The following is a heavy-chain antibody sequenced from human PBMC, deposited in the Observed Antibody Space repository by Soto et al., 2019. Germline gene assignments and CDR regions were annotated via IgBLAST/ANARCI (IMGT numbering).Heavy chain of an antibody. D-gene: IGHD5-12*01. V-gene: IGHV3-74*01. CDR1: GFPFSIRR. Sequence: PGGSLRLSCAASGFPFSIRRMHWVRQAPRRGLGWVARINGDGSVTTYADSEKGRFTISRDNAGNTLLLQMNSLRAEDTGVYYCVGRDGYDWWGLFDYWGQGARVTVSS. J-gene: IGHJ4*02. CDR3: VGRDGYDWWGLFDY. CDR2: INGDGSVT.